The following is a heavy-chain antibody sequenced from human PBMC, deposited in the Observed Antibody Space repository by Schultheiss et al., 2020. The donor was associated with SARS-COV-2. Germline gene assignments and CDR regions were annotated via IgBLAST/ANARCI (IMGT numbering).Heavy chain of an antibody. V-gene: IGHV4-34*01. CDR3: ARRIVVVPAAMGLGAFDI. D-gene: IGHD2-2*01. J-gene: IGHJ3*02. CDR2: INHSGST. Sequence: SETLSLTCTVSGGSISSYYWSWIRQPPGKGLEWIGEINHSGSTNYNPSLKSRVTISVDTSKNQFSLKLSSVTAADTAVYYCARRIVVVPAAMGLGAFDIWGQGTMVTVSS. CDR1: GGSISSYY.